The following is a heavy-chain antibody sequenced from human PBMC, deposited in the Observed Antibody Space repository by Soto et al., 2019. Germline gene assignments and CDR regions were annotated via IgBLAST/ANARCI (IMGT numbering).Heavy chain of an antibody. J-gene: IGHJ3*01. CDR1: GFTFRSSE. V-gene: IGHV3-48*03. D-gene: IGHD2-15*01. CDR3: ARRGSR. Sequence: EVQLVESGGGLIQPGVSLRRSCAASGFTFRSSEMYWVRQAPGKGLECVSYINPSGQPIFYADSVKGRFTISRDNAKHSLSLQTRGLRAEDSSVYHWARRGSRWGQGTMLTASS. CDR2: INPSGQPI.